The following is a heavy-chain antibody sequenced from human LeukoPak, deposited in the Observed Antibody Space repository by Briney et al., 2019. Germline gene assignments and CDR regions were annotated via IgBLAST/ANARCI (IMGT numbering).Heavy chain of an antibody. CDR1: GFTFTNYG. V-gene: IGHV3-23*01. Sequence: PGGSLRLSCAASGFTFTNYGMTWVRQAPGKGLEWVSSISGSGGSTFLADSVKGRFTISRDNSKNTLFLQMNSLRAEDTAVYYCAKWLRPPYYYMDVWGKGTTVTVSS. CDR2: ISGSGGST. CDR3: AKWLRPPYYYMDV. J-gene: IGHJ6*03. D-gene: IGHD3-10*01.